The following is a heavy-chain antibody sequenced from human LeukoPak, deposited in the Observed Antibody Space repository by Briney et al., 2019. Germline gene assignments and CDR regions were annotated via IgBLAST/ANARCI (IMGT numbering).Heavy chain of an antibody. D-gene: IGHD2-8*01. CDR1: GYTFTSYG. V-gene: IGHV1-18*01. J-gene: IGHJ4*02. Sequence: VASVKVSCKASGYTFTSYGISWVRQAPGQGLEWMGWISAYNGNTNYAQKLQGRVTMTTDTSTSTAYMELRSLRSDDTAVYYCARANGVIVSYYFDYWGQGTLVTVSS. CDR3: ARANGVIVSYYFDY. CDR2: ISAYNGNT.